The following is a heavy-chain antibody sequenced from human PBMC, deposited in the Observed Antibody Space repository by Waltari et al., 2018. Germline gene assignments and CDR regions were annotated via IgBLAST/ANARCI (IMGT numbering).Heavy chain of an antibody. V-gene: IGHV3-9*01. J-gene: IGHJ4*02. Sequence: EVQLVESGGGLAQPGRSLRLSCAASGFTFDDYAMHWVRQAPGKGLEWVSGISWNSGSIGYADSVKGRFTISRDNAKNSLYLQMNSLRAEDTALYYCAKDRGYILTGYYPYWGQGTLVTVSS. CDR1: GFTFDDYA. D-gene: IGHD3-9*01. CDR2: ISWNSGSI. CDR3: AKDRGYILTGYYPY.